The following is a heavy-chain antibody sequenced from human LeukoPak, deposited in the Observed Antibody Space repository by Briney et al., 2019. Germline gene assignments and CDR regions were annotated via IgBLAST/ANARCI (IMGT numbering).Heavy chain of an antibody. CDR3: ARDLSQGYYDSSGYLDY. D-gene: IGHD3-22*01. Sequence: AASVKVSCKASGYTFTSYGINWVRKAPGQGLEWMGWISAYSGNTNYAQKLQGRVTMTTDTSTSTAYMELRSLRSDDTAVYYCARDLSQGYYDSSGYLDYWGQGTLVTVSS. CDR1: GYTFTSYG. V-gene: IGHV1-18*01. CDR2: ISAYSGNT. J-gene: IGHJ4*02.